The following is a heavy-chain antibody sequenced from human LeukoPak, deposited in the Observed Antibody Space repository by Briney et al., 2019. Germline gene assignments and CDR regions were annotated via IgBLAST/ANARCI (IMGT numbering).Heavy chain of an antibody. Sequence: PSETLSLTCTVPGGSISRYYWSWIRQPPGKGLEWIGYIYYTGSTSYNPSLKSRVTMSLDTSKNQFSLKLSSVTAADTAVYYCANYDGAPRYWGQGTLVTVSS. D-gene: IGHD3-22*01. CDR2: IYYTGST. J-gene: IGHJ4*02. V-gene: IGHV4-59*08. CDR3: ANYDGAPRY. CDR1: GGSISRYY.